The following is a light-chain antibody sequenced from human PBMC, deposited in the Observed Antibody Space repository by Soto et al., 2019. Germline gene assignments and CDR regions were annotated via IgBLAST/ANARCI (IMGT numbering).Light chain of an antibody. CDR2: DAS. CDR3: QQYNSPFT. CDR1: QSISSW. V-gene: IGKV1-5*01. J-gene: IGKJ3*01. Sequence: IQMTQSPSTLSASVGDRVTITCRASQSISSWLAWYQQKPGKAPKLLIYDASSLESGVPSRFSGSGSGTVFTLTISSLPPDDFAPYYCQQYNSPFTFGPGTKLDIK.